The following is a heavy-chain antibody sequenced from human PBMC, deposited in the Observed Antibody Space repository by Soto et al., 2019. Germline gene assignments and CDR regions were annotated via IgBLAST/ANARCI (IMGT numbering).Heavy chain of an antibody. J-gene: IGHJ3*01. D-gene: IGHD2-2*02. CDR1: GFIFSGYH. CDR3: YSSSNSGSYCYTDV. CDR2: SRAKYNRNTT. Sequence: EVQLVESGGGLVQPGGSLRLSCRASGFIFSGYHMDWVRQAPGKGLEWIGRSRAKYNRNTTEDAASVQGRFTISREESENSVSLKMNSLQTEDAAVYYCYSSSNSGSYCYTDVCRQGTSVTVSS. V-gene: IGHV3-72*01.